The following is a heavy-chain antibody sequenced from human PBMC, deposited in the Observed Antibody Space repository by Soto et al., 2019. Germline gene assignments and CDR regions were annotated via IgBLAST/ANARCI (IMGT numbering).Heavy chain of an antibody. CDR2: INSDGSST. CDR1: GFTFSSYW. D-gene: IGHD3-9*01. CDR3: ARAFPDYDILTGYFF. Sequence: PGGSLRLSCAASGFTFSSYWMHWVRQAPGKGLVWVSRINSDGSSTSYADSVKGRFTISRDNAKNTLYLQMNSLRAEDTAVYYCARAFPDYDILTGYFFWGQGTLGTVSS. V-gene: IGHV3-74*01. J-gene: IGHJ4*02.